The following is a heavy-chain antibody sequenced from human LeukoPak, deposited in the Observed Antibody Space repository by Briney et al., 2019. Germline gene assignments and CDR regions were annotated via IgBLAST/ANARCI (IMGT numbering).Heavy chain of an antibody. CDR3: VRNGGVSGYDLLDY. D-gene: IGHD5-12*01. CDR1: GFTFSNYW. V-gene: IGHV3-7*01. Sequence: GGSLRLSCAASGFTFSNYWMTWVRQAPGKGLEWVAHINQDGSEEHYMDSVKARFTISRDNAKNSLSLQMNSLRAEDTAVYYCVRNGGVSGYDLLDYWGQGTLVTVSS. J-gene: IGHJ4*02. CDR2: INQDGSEE.